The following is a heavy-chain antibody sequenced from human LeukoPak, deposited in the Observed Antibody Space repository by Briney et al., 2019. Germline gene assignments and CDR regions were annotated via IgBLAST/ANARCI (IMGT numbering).Heavy chain of an antibody. CDR3: ARTSVDLEWLLSGWFDP. V-gene: IGHV4-39*07. D-gene: IGHD3-3*01. J-gene: IGHJ5*02. Sequence: PSETLSLTCTVSGGSISSSSYYWGWIRQPPGKGLEWIGSIYHSGSTYYNPSLKSRVTISVDTSKNQFSLKLSSVTAADTAVYYCARTSVDLEWLLSGWFDPWGQGTLVTVSS. CDR2: IYHSGST. CDR1: GGSISSSSYY.